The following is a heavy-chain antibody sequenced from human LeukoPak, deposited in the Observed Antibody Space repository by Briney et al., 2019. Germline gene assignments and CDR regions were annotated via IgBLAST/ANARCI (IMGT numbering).Heavy chain of an antibody. J-gene: IGHJ5*02. V-gene: IGHV1-2*02. CDR2: INPNSGGT. CDR3: AREYYYGSGSFYNWFDP. CDR1: GYTFTAYY. D-gene: IGHD3-10*01. Sequence: ASVKVSCKAAGYTFTAYYMHWARQAPGQGLEWMGWINPNSGGTNYAQKFQGRVAMTRDTSINTHFMELNSLRSDDTAVYYCAREYYYGSGSFYNWFDPWGQGTLVTVSS.